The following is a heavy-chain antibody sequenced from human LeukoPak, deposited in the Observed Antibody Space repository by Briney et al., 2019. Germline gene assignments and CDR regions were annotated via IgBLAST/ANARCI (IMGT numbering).Heavy chain of an antibody. J-gene: IGHJ4*02. Sequence: SQTLSLTCSVSGGSISSGSYYWSWIQQPAGKELEWIGRIYTSGSTNYNPSLKSRVTISVDTSKNQCSLKLSSVTAADTAVYYCARDTWFGAGRTFDYWGQGTLVTVSS. V-gene: IGHV4-61*02. CDR3: ARDTWFGAGRTFDY. CDR1: GGSISSGSYY. CDR2: IYTSGST. D-gene: IGHD3-10*01.